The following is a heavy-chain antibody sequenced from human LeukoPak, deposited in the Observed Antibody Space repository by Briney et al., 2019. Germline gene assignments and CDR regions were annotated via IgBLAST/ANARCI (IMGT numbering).Heavy chain of an antibody. CDR1: GFTFCDFG. CDR3: AKDVGNGPGYSYYGMDV. Sequence: GGSLRLSCEASGFTFCDFGMHWVRQAPGKGLEWVSGIGWNSNNLAYADSVKGRFTISRDDARNTLFLEMSALRADDTALYYCAKDVGNGPGYSYYGMDVWGQGAMVTVSS. CDR2: IGWNSNNL. D-gene: IGHD1-1*01. J-gene: IGHJ6*02. V-gene: IGHV3-9*01.